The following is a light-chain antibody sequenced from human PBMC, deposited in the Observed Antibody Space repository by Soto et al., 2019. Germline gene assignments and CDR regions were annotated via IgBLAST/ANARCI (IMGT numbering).Light chain of an antibody. CDR2: DVS. CDR3: SSYTSSSTLYV. CDR1: SSDVGGYNY. Sequence: QSVLPQPASVSGSPGQSITISCTGTSSDVGGYNYVSWYQQHPGKAPKLMIYDVSNRPSGVSNRFSGSKSGNTASLTISGLQAEDEADYYRSSYTSSSTLYVFGTGTKVTVL. J-gene: IGLJ1*01. V-gene: IGLV2-14*01.